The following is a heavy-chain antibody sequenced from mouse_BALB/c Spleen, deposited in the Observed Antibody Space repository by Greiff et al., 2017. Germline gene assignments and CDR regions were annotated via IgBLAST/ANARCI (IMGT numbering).Heavy chain of an antibody. CDR1: GYTFTDYE. CDR3: TRWLSYAMDY. CDR2: IDPETGGT. Sequence: QVQLKQSGAELVRPGASVTLSCKASGYTFTDYEMHWVKQTPVHGLEWIGAIDPETGGTAYNQKFKGKATLTADKSSSTAYMELRSLTSEDSAVYYCTRWLSYAMDYWGQGTSVTVSS. J-gene: IGHJ4*01. V-gene: IGHV1-15*01. D-gene: IGHD2-2*01.